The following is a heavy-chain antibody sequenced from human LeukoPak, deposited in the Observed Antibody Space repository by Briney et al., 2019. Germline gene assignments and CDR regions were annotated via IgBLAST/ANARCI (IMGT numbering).Heavy chain of an antibody. J-gene: IGHJ4*02. V-gene: IGHV1-2*02. CDR1: GYTFTGYY. CDR2: INPNSGGT. CDR3: ASLPFVTGTTR. D-gene: IGHD1-7*01. Sequence: ASVKVSCKASGYTFTGYYMHWVRQAPGQGLEWMGWINPNSGGTNNAQRFQGRVTMTRDTSISTAYMELSRLRSDDTAVYYCASLPFVTGTTRWGQGTLVTVSS.